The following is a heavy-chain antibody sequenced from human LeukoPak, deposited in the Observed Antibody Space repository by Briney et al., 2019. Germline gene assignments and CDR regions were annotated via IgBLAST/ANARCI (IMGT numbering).Heavy chain of an antibody. CDR3: ARDRRRGYPDAFDI. D-gene: IGHD1-1*01. CDR1: AGSISSYY. CDR2: IYYSGST. Sequence: SETLSLTCTVSAGSISSYYWSWLRQPPGKGLEWIGYIYYSGSTNYNPSLKSRVTISVDTSKNQFSLKLSSVTAADTAVYYCARDRRRGYPDAFDIWGQGTMVTVSS. J-gene: IGHJ3*02. V-gene: IGHV4-59*01.